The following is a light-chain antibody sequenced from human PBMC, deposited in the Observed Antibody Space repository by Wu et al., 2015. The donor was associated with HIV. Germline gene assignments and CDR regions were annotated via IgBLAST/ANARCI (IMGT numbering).Light chain of an antibody. Sequence: DIQLTQSPSFLSASVGDRVTITCRASQGINNFLAWYQQRPGKAPKLLIYAASTLQSGVPSRFSGSGSGTDFTLIISSLQPEDFATYYCQQLNSYSITFGQGTRLEIK. CDR2: AAS. V-gene: IGKV1-9*01. CDR1: QGINNF. J-gene: IGKJ5*01. CDR3: QQLNSYSIT.